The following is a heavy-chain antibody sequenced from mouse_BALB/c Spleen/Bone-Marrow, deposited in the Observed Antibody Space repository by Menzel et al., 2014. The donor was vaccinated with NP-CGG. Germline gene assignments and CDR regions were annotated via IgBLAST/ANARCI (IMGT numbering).Heavy chain of an antibody. J-gene: IGHJ1*01. Sequence: EVQRVESGGGLVQPGGSLRLSSATSGFTFTDYYMSWVRQPPGKALEWLGFIRNKAKGYTTEYSASVKGRFTISTDNSQRIVYQQMSTLRAEDSATYYDARDINYGICWIFDVRGAGATGADAS. CDR3: ARDINYGICWIFDV. CDR1: GFTFTDYY. V-gene: IGHV7-3*02. CDR2: IRNKAKGYTT. D-gene: IGHD2-1*01.